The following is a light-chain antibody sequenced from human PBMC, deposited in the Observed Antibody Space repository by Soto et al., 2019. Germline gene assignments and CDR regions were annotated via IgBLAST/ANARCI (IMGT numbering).Light chain of an antibody. CDR3: QQRYRTTIT. Sequence: DIQMTQSPSSPSASVGDRVTITCRASQSISTFLNWYQQKPGKAPNLLIYAASGLQSGVPSRFSGSGSGTDFTLTISRLKHEDVATYDGQQRYRTTITFSQGTRLEIK. J-gene: IGKJ5*01. V-gene: IGKV1-39*01. CDR1: QSISTF. CDR2: AAS.